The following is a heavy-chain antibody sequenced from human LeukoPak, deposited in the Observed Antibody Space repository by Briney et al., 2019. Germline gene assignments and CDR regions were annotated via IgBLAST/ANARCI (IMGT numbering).Heavy chain of an antibody. CDR2: INPNSGGT. Sequence: ASVKVSCKASGYTFTGYYMHWVRQAPGQGLEWMGWINPNSGGTNYAQKFQGWVTMTRDTSISTAYMELSRLRSDDTAVYYRARESHSSGWDPFDYWGQGTLVTVSS. CDR1: GYTFTGYY. D-gene: IGHD6-19*01. V-gene: IGHV1-2*04. J-gene: IGHJ4*02. CDR3: ARESHSSGWDPFDY.